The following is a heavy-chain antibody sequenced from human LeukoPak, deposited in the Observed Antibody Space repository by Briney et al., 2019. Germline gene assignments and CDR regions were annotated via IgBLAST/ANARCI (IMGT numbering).Heavy chain of an antibody. CDR2: VYYKGDT. Sequence: SETLSLTCSVSGGSTTGYFWTWIRQPPGKGPEWIGYVYYKGDTSYSPSLDSRVSISVDTSKKQFSLKLNPVTAADTAMYYCARHVTVTYDAFDLWGQGTMVTVSS. J-gene: IGHJ3*01. V-gene: IGHV4-59*08. CDR1: GGSTTGYF. D-gene: IGHD4-11*01. CDR3: ARHVTVTYDAFDL.